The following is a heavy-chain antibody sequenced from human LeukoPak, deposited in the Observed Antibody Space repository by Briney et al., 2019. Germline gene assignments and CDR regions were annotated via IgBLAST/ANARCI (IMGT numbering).Heavy chain of an antibody. CDR1: GFTFSNAW. V-gene: IGHV3-23*01. J-gene: IGHJ6*03. Sequence: GGSLRLSCAASGFTFSNAWMSWVRQAPGKGLEWVSAVSGSGGTTLYADSVKGRLTISRDNSKNTLYLQMNSLRAEDTAVYYCAKGSRDYYYMDVWGKGTTVTVSS. CDR2: VSGSGGTT. CDR3: AKGSRDYYYMDV.